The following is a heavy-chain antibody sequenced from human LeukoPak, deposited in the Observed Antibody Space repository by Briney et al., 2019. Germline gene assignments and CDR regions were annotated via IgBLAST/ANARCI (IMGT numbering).Heavy chain of an antibody. J-gene: IGHJ4*02. CDR3: ARLVYGSGSRFDY. V-gene: IGHV4-39*01. CDR2: IYYSGTT. Sequence: SETLSLTCTVSGGSISSSSYYWGWIRQPPGKGLEWIGSIYYSGTTYYNPSLRSRVPISVDTSKNQFSLKLSSVTAADTAVYYCARLVYGSGSRFDYWGQGTLVTVSS. CDR1: GGSISSSSYY. D-gene: IGHD3-10*01.